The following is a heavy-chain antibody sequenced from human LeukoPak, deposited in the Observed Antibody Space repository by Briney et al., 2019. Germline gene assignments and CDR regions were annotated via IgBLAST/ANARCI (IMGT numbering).Heavy chain of an antibody. V-gene: IGHV3-7*01. CDR1: RFSLSGYW. Sequence: GGSLRLSCVPSRFSLSGYWMSWVRQAPGQGLEGVANIAKDGYWIHYADSVKGRFTISRDNAKNSLSLQMNSLRADDTAIYYCARDLDFYATDYWGQGTLVTVAS. CDR3: ARDLDFYATDY. D-gene: IGHD2/OR15-2a*01. CDR2: IAKDGYWI. J-gene: IGHJ4*02.